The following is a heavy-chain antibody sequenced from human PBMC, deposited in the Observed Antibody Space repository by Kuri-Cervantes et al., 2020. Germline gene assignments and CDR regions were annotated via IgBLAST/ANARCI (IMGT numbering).Heavy chain of an antibody. J-gene: IGHJ1*01. Sequence: SETLSLTCAVYGGSFSGYYWSWIRQPPGKGLEWIGEINHSGSINYNPSLKSRVTISTDKSKNHFSLRLSSVTAADTAVYYCARDLGGRAEHFQHWGQGTLVTVSS. CDR1: GGSFSGYY. V-gene: IGHV4-34*01. D-gene: IGHD4-23*01. CDR2: INHSGSI. CDR3: ARDLGGRAEHFQH.